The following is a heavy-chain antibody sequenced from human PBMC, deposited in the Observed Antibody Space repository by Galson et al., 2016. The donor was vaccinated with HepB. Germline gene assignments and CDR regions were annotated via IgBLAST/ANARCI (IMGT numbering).Heavy chain of an antibody. CDR2: IYSGGAGGTT. CDR3: ARVIRSGWYGHWYFDL. J-gene: IGHJ2*01. V-gene: IGHV3-53*01. D-gene: IGHD6-19*01. CDR1: GFIVNTNY. Sequence: SLRLSCAVSGFIVNTNYMSWVRQAPGKGLEWVSVIYSGGAGGTTYYADSVKGRFTFSRDNSKNTLYLQMNSLGAEDTAVYYCARVIRSGWYGHWYFDLWGRGTLVTVSS.